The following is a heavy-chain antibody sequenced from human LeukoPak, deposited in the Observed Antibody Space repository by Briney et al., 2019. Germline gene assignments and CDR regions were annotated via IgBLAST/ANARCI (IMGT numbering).Heavy chain of an antibody. CDR2: IYYTGNT. D-gene: IGHD1-14*01. Sequence: SETLSLTCTVSGGSISNINYYWGWIRQPPGKGLEWIGSIYYTGNTYYNPSLKSRVIISVDTSKNQFSLKLSSVTAADTALYYCARDEPASSDHLGQGTLVTVSS. CDR1: GGSISNINYY. V-gene: IGHV4-39*07. CDR3: ARDEPASSDH. J-gene: IGHJ4*02.